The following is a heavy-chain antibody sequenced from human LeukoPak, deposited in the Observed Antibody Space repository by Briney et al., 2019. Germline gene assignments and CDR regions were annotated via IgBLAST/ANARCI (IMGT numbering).Heavy chain of an antibody. D-gene: IGHD6-19*01. V-gene: IGHV3-74*01. CDR3: TKEHSSGWPTIDC. CDR1: GLTLSSHW. CDR2: ITNDGSST. J-gene: IGHJ4*02. Sequence: GGSLRLSCAASGLTLSSHWMHWVRQAPGKGLVWVSRITNDGSSTTYADSVKGRFTISRDNSKNSLYLQMNSLRTEDTALYYCTKEHSSGWPTIDCWGQGTLVTVSS.